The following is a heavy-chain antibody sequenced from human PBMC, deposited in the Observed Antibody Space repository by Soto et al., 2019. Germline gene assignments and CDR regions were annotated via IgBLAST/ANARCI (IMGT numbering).Heavy chain of an antibody. D-gene: IGHD3-3*01. Sequence: SETLSLTCTVSGGSISSGTAYWSWIRQSPGKGQEWIGYIFYSGSFYYTPSLRGRVMILADTSKNQFTLKLSSVTAADTAVYYCARAPETPSVLGVALPYFFDYWGQGALVTVSS. CDR3: ARAPETPSVLGVALPYFFDY. J-gene: IGHJ4*02. V-gene: IGHV4-31*03. CDR2: IFYSGSF. CDR1: GGSISSGTAY.